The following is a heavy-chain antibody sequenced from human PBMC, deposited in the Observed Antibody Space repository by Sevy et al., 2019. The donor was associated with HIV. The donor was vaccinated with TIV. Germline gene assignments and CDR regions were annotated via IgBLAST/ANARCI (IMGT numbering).Heavy chain of an antibody. D-gene: IGHD6-13*01. CDR2: IYYSGST. J-gene: IGHJ4*02. CDR1: GGSISNYL. V-gene: IGHV4-59*01. Sequence: SETLSLTCTVSGGSISNYLWSWIRQPPGKGLEWIGYIYYSGSTNYNPSLKSRVTISVETSKNQFSLKLSSVTAADTAVYYCARESIGAVGDFDYRGQGTLVTVSS. CDR3: ARESIGAVGDFDY.